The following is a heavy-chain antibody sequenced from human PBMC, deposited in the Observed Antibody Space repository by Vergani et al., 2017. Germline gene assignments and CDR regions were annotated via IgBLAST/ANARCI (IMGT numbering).Heavy chain of an antibody. CDR1: GYTFTSYA. CDR3: ASGCSSTSCYEVNWFDP. CDR2: IIPIFGTA. Sequence: QVQLVQSGAEVKKPGASVKVSCKASGYTFTSYAMNWVRQAPGQGLEWMGGIIPIFGTANYAQKFQGRVTITADESTSTAYMELSSLRSEDTAVYYCASGCSSTSCYEVNWFDPWGQGTLVTVSS. V-gene: IGHV1-69*01. J-gene: IGHJ5*02. D-gene: IGHD2-2*01.